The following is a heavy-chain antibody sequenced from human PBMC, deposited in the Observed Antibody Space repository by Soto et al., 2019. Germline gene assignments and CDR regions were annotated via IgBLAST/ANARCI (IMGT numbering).Heavy chain of an antibody. J-gene: IGHJ5*02. V-gene: IGHV4-30-2*01. CDR3: ARGSAVTTGWFDP. CDR2: IYHSGST. CDR1: GGSISSGGYS. D-gene: IGHD4-17*01. Sequence: QLQLQESGSGLVKPSQTLSLTCAVSGGSISSGGYSWSWIRQPPGKGLEWIGYIYHSGSTYYNPSLKSRVTISVDRSKNQFSLKLSSVTAADTAGYYCARGSAVTTGWFDPWGQGTLVTVSS.